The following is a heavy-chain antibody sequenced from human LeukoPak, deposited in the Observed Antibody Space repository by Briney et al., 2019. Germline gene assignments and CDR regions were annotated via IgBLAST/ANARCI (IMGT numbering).Heavy chain of an antibody. CDR3: ARDSPYRYSSRQFDY. CDR1: GGSISSSNW. D-gene: IGHD6-13*01. V-gene: IGHV4-4*02. CDR2: IYHSGST. J-gene: IGHJ4*02. Sequence: SETLSLTCAVSGGSISSSNWWSWVRQPPGKGLEWIGEIYHSGSTNYNPSLKSRVTISVDKSKNQFSLKLSSVTAADTAVYYCARDSPYRYSSRQFDYWGQGTLVTVSS.